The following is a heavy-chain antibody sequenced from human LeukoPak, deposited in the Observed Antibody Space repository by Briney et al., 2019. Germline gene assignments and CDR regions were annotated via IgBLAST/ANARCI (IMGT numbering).Heavy chain of an antibody. D-gene: IGHD5-18*01. CDR2: IRWDGGST. Sequence: GGSLRLSCAASGFTFDDYAMHWVRQAPGKGLEWVSLIRWDGGSTYYADSVKGRFTISRDNSKNSLYLQMNSLRAEDTALYYCAKDRGRGYSYGFGPRGLDYWGQGTLVTVSS. J-gene: IGHJ4*02. CDR3: AKDRGRGYSYGFGPRGLDY. V-gene: IGHV3-43D*03. CDR1: GFTFDDYA.